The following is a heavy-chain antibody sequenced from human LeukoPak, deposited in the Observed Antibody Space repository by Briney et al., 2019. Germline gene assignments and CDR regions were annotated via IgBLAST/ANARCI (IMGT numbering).Heavy chain of an antibody. D-gene: IGHD2-2*01. J-gene: IGHJ5*02. Sequence: ASVKVSCTASVYTFTSYGISWVRQAPGQGLEWVGWISAYNGNTNYAQKLQRRVTMTTDTSTSTAYMELRSLRSDGTAVYYCAREIVVVPAAIRWFDPWGQGTLVTVSS. CDR3: AREIVVVPAAIRWFDP. CDR1: VYTFTSYG. CDR2: ISAYNGNT. V-gene: IGHV1-18*01.